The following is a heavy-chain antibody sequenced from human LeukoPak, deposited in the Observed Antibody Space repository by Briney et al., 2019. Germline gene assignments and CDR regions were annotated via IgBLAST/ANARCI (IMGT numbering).Heavy chain of an antibody. CDR1: GDSISSSY. Sequence: SETLSLTCTVSGDSISSSYWGWIRQPAGKGLEWIGRIHTSGSTYYSPSLKSRVTMSVDTSTNQFSLKLSSVTAADTTMYYCARVRLGRGLDYWGQGTLVTVSS. D-gene: IGHD6-19*01. CDR3: ARVRLGRGLDY. V-gene: IGHV4-4*07. CDR2: IHTSGST. J-gene: IGHJ4*02.